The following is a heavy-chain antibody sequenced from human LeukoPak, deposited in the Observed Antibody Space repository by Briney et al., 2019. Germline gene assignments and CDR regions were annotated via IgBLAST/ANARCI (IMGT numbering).Heavy chain of an antibody. J-gene: IGHJ4*02. D-gene: IGHD6-25*01. CDR2: ISGSGGSR. Sequence: GGSLRLSCADSGFSFSNYAMNWVRQAPGKGLEWVSGISGSGGSRYYADSVKGRFTISRDNSKNTLYLQMNSLRAEDTAVYYCAKVWRRYSSGKYYFDYWGQGTLVTVSS. CDR1: GFSFSNYA. CDR3: AKVWRRYSSGKYYFDY. V-gene: IGHV3-23*01.